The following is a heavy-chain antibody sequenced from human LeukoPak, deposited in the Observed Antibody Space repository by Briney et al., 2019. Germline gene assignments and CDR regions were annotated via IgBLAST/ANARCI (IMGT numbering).Heavy chain of an antibody. CDR2: IYPGDSDT. D-gene: IGHD1-26*01. V-gene: IGHV5-51*01. Sequence: GESLKISCQISGYSFTNYWIGWVRQLPGKGLEWVGIIYPGDSDTHYSPSFRGQVTLSADQSNSTAYLQWDSLKASDSAIYYCLRHQRWSYHFDYWGQGTLISVSS. CDR1: GYSFTNYW. J-gene: IGHJ4*02. CDR3: LRHQRWSYHFDY.